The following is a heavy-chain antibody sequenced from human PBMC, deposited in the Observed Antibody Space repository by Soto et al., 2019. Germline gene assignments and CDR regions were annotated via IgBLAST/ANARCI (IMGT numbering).Heavy chain of an antibody. D-gene: IGHD2-2*01. CDR2: IYYSGST. Sequence: SETLSLTCTDSGGSISSGGYYWSWIRQHPGKGLEWIGYIYYSGSTYYSPSLKSRVTISVDTSKNQFSLKLSSVTAADTAVYYCASSTSPINWFDPWGQGTLVTVSS. J-gene: IGHJ5*02. CDR3: ASSTSPINWFDP. CDR1: GGSISSGGYY. V-gene: IGHV4-31*03.